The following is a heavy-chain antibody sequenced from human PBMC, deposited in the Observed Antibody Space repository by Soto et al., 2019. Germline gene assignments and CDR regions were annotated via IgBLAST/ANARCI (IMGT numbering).Heavy chain of an antibody. CDR1: GDSISSGTYY. Sequence: SETLSLTCKVSGDSISSGTYYWGWIRQPPGKGLEWIGNIFFRGNTYYNPSLKSRVTVSVETSKNQFSLRLTSLTAADTAVYYCARDLGSEQWFFDSWGQGTLVTVSS. CDR3: ARDLGSEQWFFDS. CDR2: IFFRGNT. J-gene: IGHJ4*02. D-gene: IGHD6-19*01. V-gene: IGHV4-39*07.